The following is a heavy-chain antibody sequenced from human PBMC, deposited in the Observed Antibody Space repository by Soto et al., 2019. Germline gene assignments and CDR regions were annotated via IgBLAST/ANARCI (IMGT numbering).Heavy chain of an antibody. CDR1: GFSLSNTRMG. Sequence: QVTLKESGPVLVKPTETLTLTCTVSGFSLSNTRMGVSWIRQPPGKALEWLALIFSNDEKSYSTSLESRLSISKAPSNSPVLLTLTNMGPMDTATYYCARIKSSGWYTGWFDAWGQGILVTVSS. D-gene: IGHD6-19*01. J-gene: IGHJ5*02. CDR3: ARIKSSGWYTGWFDA. V-gene: IGHV2-26*01. CDR2: IFSNDEK.